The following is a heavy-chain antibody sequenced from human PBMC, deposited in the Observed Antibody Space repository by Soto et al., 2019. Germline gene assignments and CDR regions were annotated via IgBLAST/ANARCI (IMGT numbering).Heavy chain of an antibody. D-gene: IGHD1-26*01. Sequence: SETLSLTCTVSGGSISSGGYYWSWIRQHPGKGLEWIGYIYYSGSTYYNPSLKSRVTISVDTSKNQFSLKLSSVTAADTAVYYCARDHYPSGSFGGMDVWGQGTTVTVSS. CDR1: GGSISSGGYY. CDR2: IYYSGST. J-gene: IGHJ6*02. V-gene: IGHV4-31*03. CDR3: ARDHYPSGSFGGMDV.